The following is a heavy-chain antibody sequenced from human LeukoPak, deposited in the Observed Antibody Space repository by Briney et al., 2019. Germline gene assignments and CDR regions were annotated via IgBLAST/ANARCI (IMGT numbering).Heavy chain of an antibody. D-gene: IGHD1-1*01. CDR3: ARDKIEGPTKLDY. J-gene: IGHJ4*02. CDR2: ITGSGDST. Sequence: TGGSLRLSRAASGFAFSSYALNWVRQAPGKGLDWVSAITGSGDSTYSADSVKGRFVISRDNSKNTLYLQMNSLRAEDTAVYYCARDKIEGPTKLDYWGQGILVTVSS. V-gene: IGHV3-23*01. CDR1: GFAFSSYA.